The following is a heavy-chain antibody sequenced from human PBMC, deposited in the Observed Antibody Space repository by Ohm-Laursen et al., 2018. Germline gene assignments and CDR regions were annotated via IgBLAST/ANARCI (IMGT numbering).Heavy chain of an antibody. D-gene: IGHD1-7*01. Sequence: GASVKVSCKAFGYSFIGYYTHWVRQAPGQGLEWMGWINPNGGGTNYAQKFQDRVTLTRDLSISTAYMELSRLRFDDTAVYYCARGNLLGPYYYGMDVWGRGTSVTVSS. CDR1: GYSFIGYY. J-gene: IGHJ6*02. V-gene: IGHV1-2*02. CDR2: INPNGGGT. CDR3: ARGNLLGPYYYGMDV.